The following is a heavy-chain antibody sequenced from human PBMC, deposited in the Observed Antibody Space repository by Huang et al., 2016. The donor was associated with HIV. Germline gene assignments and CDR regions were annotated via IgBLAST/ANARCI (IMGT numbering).Heavy chain of an antibody. J-gene: IGHJ4*02. CDR3: VHRLRYGKWYVDY. V-gene: IGHV2-5*02. CDR1: GFSLTSRGVA. D-gene: IGHD6-13*01. Sequence: QITLKESGPTLVKPTQTLTLTCTFSGFSLTSRGVAVGLIRQPPGKAMEWLALIYWDNEERFSTSLKTRLTITKDTPKNEVVLTMTNMDPVDTATYYCVHRLRYGKWYVDYWGQGVLVTVSS. CDR2: IYWDNEE.